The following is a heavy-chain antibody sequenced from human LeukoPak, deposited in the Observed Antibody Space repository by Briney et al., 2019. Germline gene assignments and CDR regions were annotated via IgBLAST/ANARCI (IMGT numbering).Heavy chain of an antibody. CDR1: GGSFSGYY. CDR3: VLRDYGDYNY. V-gene: IGHV4-34*01. D-gene: IGHD4-17*01. J-gene: IGHJ4*02. CDR2: IYYSGST. Sequence: SETLSLTCAVYGGSFSGYYWSWIRQPPGKGLEWIGSIYYSGSTYYNPSLKSRVTISVDTSKNQFSLKLSSVTAADTAVYYCVLRDYGDYNYWGQGTLVTVSS.